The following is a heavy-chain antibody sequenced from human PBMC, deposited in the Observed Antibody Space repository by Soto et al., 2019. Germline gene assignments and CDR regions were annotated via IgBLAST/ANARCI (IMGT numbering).Heavy chain of an antibody. D-gene: IGHD5-18*01. CDR2: IFYSGST. CDR1: GGSIRSYY. V-gene: IGHV4-59*01. Sequence: SETLSLTCPVTGGSIRSYYWPWIRQPPGKGLEWLGYIFYSGSTFYNPSLKSRVTISIHTSKSQFSLQLTSVTAADTAVYYCARGAAETAMVDSWGQGTLVTVS. J-gene: IGHJ4*02. CDR3: ARGAAETAMVDS.